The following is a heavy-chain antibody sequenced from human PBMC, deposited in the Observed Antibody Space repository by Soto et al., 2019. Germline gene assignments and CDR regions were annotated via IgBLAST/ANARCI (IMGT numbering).Heavy chain of an antibody. CDR3: TTDPLAATPGHYYYGMDV. V-gene: IGHV3-15*01. CDR1: GFTFSNAW. Sequence: GGSLRLSXAASGFTFSNAWMSWVRQAPGKGLEWVGRIKSKTDGGTTDYAAPVKGRFTISRDDSKNTLYLQMNSLKTEDTAVYYCTTDPLAATPGHYYYGMDVWGQGTTVTVSS. J-gene: IGHJ6*02. D-gene: IGHD2-15*01. CDR2: IKSKTDGGTT.